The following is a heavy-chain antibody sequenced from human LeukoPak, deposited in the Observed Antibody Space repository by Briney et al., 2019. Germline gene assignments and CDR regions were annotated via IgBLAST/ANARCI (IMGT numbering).Heavy chain of an antibody. CDR2: INPNSGGT. D-gene: IGHD4-11*01. CDR3: ARIYSNYAFDH. V-gene: IGHV1-2*02. J-gene: IGHJ4*02. Sequence: ASVKVSCKASGYTFTSYGISWVRQAPGQGLEWMGWINPNSGGTNYAQKFQGRVTMTRDTSISTAYMELSRLRSDDTAVYYCARIYSNYAFDHWGQGTLVTVSS. CDR1: GYTFTSYG.